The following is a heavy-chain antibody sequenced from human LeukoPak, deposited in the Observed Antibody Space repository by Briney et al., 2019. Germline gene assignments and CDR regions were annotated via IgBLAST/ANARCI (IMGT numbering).Heavy chain of an antibody. CDR3: AKESGKFDY. J-gene: IGHJ4*02. V-gene: IGHV3-43*02. Sequence: GGSLRLSCVASGLPIADIAMHWVRQAPGKGLEWVSLISGDGVSTFYADSVKGRFSISRDNSKNSLYLEMNSLRTEDAAMYYCAKESGKFDYWGQGTLVAVSS. CDR1: GLPIADIA. CDR2: ISGDGVST.